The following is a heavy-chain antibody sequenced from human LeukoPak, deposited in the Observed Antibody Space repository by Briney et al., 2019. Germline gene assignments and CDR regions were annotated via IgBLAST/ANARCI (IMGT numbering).Heavy chain of an antibody. CDR1: GFTFSSYA. CDR2: ISGSGGST. Sequence: GGSLRLSCAASGFTFSSYAMSWVRQAPGKGLEWVSAISGSGGSTYYADSVKGRFTISRDNSKNTLYLQMSSLRADDTAVYYCARDRALYDSRRGYYYTEDDYWGQGTLVIVSS. CDR3: ARDRALYDSRRGYYYTEDDY. V-gene: IGHV3-23*01. D-gene: IGHD3-22*01. J-gene: IGHJ4*02.